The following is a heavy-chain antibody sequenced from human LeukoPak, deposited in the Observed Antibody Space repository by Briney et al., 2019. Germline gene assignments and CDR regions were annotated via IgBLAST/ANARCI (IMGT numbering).Heavy chain of an antibody. CDR3: ARSGGWVTAYWYFEI. CDR2: IHYSGNT. J-gene: IGHJ2*01. Sequence: SETLSLTCTVSGGPISSYYWSWIRQPPGKGLEWIGYIHYSGNTNYNPSLKSRVSTSVDTSKNRFPLKLSSVTAADTAVYYCARSGGWVTAYWYFEIWGRGTLVTVSS. D-gene: IGHD2-21*02. V-gene: IGHV4-59*12. CDR1: GGPISSYY.